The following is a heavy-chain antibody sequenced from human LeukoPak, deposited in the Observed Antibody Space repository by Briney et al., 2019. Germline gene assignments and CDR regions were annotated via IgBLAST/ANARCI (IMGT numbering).Heavy chain of an antibody. J-gene: IGHJ5*02. Sequence: GGSLRLSCAASGFTFSSYGMHWVRQAPGKGLEGVAVIWYDGSNKYYADSVKGRFTISRDNSRNTLYLQMNSLRAEDTAVYYCARGAGGYRFDPWGLGTLVTVSS. V-gene: IGHV3-33*01. CDR1: GFTFSSYG. CDR2: IWYDGSNK. D-gene: IGHD1-1*01. CDR3: ARGAGGYRFDP.